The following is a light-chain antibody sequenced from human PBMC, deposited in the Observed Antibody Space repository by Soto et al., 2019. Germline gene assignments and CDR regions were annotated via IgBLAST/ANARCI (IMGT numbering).Light chain of an antibody. J-gene: IGKJ1*01. CDR3: QQYGNSPQT. V-gene: IGKV3-20*01. CDR1: QSVSNNIY. CDR2: GAS. Sequence: EILMTQSPSTLSVSAGERATLSCRASQSVSNNIYLEWYQQKPGKAPRLLIYGASSRATGIPKRFSGSGSGTDFTLTISRLEPEDFAVYYCQQYGNSPQTFGQGTKVDIK.